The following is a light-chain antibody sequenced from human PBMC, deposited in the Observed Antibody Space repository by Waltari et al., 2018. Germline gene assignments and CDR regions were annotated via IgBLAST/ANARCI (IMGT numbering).Light chain of an antibody. V-gene: IGLV1-47*01. CDR2: TNN. CDR1: SSHNGDTH. Sequence: QSVVTQPPSASGTPGQRVTISSSVSSSHNGDTHAYWYQQVPGTAPKLLVHTNNERPSGVPARFTGSKSGTSASLAIYGLRSEDEADYYCASWDDKLNAWVIGGGTRLTVL. J-gene: IGLJ3*02. CDR3: ASWDDKLNAWV.